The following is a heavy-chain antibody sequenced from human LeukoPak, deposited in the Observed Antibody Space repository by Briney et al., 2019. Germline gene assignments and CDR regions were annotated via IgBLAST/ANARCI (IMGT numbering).Heavy chain of an antibody. CDR2: ISSSSSYI. CDR3: ARVGDIVAKGSYFDY. CDR1: GFTFSSYS. Sequence: GGSLRLSCAASGFTFSSYSMNWVRQAPGKGLEWVSSISSSSSYIYYADSVKGRFTISRDNAKNSLYLQMNSLRAEDTAVYYCARVGDIVAKGSYFDYWGQGTLVTVSS. D-gene: IGHD5-12*01. V-gene: IGHV3-21*01. J-gene: IGHJ4*02.